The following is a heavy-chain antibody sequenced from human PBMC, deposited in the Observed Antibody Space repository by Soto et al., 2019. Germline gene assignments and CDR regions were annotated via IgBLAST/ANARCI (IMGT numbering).Heavy chain of an antibody. V-gene: IGHV3-33*06. CDR1: GFTFSNYG. CDR3: AKDTGSTAYLIDY. Sequence: QVQLVESGGGVVQAGRSLRLSCAASGFTFSNYGMHWVRQAPGRGLDWLAAVWYEGSNKYYADSVEGRFTISRDNSKNALYLPMNGLRAEDTAGYYCAKDTGSTAYLIDYWGQGTLVTVSS. CDR2: VWYEGSNK. J-gene: IGHJ4*02. D-gene: IGHD1-26*01.